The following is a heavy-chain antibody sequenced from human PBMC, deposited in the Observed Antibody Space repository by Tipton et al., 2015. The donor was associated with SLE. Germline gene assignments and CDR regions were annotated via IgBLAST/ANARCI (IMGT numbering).Heavy chain of an antibody. J-gene: IGHJ4*02. CDR1: GFSLTIYD. CDR3: AKDRYCAGGVCSGSLDY. CDR2: IRHDESKD. D-gene: IGHD2-8*02. V-gene: IGHV3-30*02. Sequence: GSLRLSCAASGFSLTIYDIYWVRQAPGKGLECVSFIRHDESKDDYADSVKGRFTISRDISKNTVYLQMNSLRLEDTAVYFCAKDRYCAGGVCSGSLDYWGQGTLVTVSS.